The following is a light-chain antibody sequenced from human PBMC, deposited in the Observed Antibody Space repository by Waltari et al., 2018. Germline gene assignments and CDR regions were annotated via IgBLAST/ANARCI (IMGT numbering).Light chain of an antibody. V-gene: IGKV1-27*01. Sequence: DIQMTQSPSSLSASVGDRVTITCRASQGISDYLAWYQQKPGKIPRLLIYATSTLQSGVSSRFSGSGSGTDFTLTITSLQPEDVANYYCQKYNSAPHTFGGGTRWRSN. CDR2: ATS. CDR3: QKYNSAPHT. J-gene: IGKJ4*01. CDR1: QGISDY.